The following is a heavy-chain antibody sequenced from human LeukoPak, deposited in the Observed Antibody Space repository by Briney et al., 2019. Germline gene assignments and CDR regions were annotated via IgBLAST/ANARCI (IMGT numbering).Heavy chain of an antibody. D-gene: IGHD3/OR15-3a*01. J-gene: IGHJ4*02. V-gene: IGHV3-66*01. Sequence: GGSLRLSCAASGFTVSSNYMSWVRQAPGKGLEWVSVIYSGGSTYHADSVKGRFTIPRDSSKNTLYLQMNSLRAEDTAVYYCARGTGYPFTHFDYWGQGTLVTVSS. CDR3: ARGTGYPFTHFDY. CDR1: GFTVSSNY. CDR2: IYSGGST.